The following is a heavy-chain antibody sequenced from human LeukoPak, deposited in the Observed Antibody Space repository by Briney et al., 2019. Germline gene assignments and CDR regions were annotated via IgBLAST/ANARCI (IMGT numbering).Heavy chain of an antibody. V-gene: IGHV4-38-2*02. CDR2: IHDSGNT. D-gene: IGHD3-22*01. CDR3: ARDLGDSSGYYYVGLGY. J-gene: IGHJ4*02. CDR1: GGSISNSYY. Sequence: SETLSLTCTVSGGSISNSYYWGWIRQPPGKGLEWIGSIHDSGNTYYNPSLKSRVTMAVDTSKNQFSLKLSSVTAADTAVYYCARDLGDSSGYYYVGLGYWGQGTLVTVSS.